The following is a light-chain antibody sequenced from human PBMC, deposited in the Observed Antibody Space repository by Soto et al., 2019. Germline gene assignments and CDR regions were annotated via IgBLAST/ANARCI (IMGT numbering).Light chain of an antibody. CDR1: QRISRW. J-gene: IGKJ1*01. Sequence: DIQMTQSPSTLSASVGDRVTITCRASQRISRWLAWYQQKPGKAPNLLIYDASSLESGVPSRFSGSGSGTDFSLTISSLQPEDFATYYCQQSYSTPPWTFGQGTKVEIK. V-gene: IGKV1-5*01. CDR2: DAS. CDR3: QQSYSTPPWT.